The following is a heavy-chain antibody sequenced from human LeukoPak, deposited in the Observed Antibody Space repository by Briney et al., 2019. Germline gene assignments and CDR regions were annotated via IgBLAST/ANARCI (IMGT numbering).Heavy chain of an antibody. CDR2: ISGSGGST. D-gene: IGHD1-1*01. Sequence: GGSLRLSCAASGFTFSSYAMSWVRQAPGKGLEWVSAISGSGGSTYYADSEKGRFTISRDNSTNTLYLQMNSLRAEDTAVYYCATRRASRRTGTWILDYWGQGTLVTVSS. J-gene: IGHJ4*02. CDR1: GFTFSSYA. V-gene: IGHV3-23*01. CDR3: ATRRASRRTGTWILDY.